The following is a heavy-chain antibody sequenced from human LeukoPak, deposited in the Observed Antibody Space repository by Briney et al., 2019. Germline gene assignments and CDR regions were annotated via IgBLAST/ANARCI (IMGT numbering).Heavy chain of an antibody. V-gene: IGHV1-18*01. Sequence: ASVKVSCKASGYTFTSYGISWVRQAPGQGIEWMGWMSAYNGNTNYAQKLQGRVTMTTDTSTSTDYMERRSLRSDDTAVYYCARGVLGYCSSTSCSWDYYYYMDVWGKGTTVTVSS. CDR3: ARGVLGYCSSTSCSWDYYYYMDV. CDR1: GYTFTSYG. CDR2: MSAYNGNT. J-gene: IGHJ6*03. D-gene: IGHD2-2*01.